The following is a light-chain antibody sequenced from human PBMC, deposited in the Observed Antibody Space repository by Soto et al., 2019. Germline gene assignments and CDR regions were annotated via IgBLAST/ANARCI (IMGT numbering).Light chain of an antibody. CDR1: SGLSTST. CDR2: LNSDGSH. V-gene: IGLV4-69*01. CDR3: QTWGTGIHWV. J-gene: IGLJ3*02. Sequence: HLVLTQSPSASASLGASVKLTCTLSSGLSTSTIAWHQQQPEKGPRYLMILNSDGSHSKGDGIPDRFSGSSSGAERYLTISSLQSEDEADYFCQTWGTGIHWVFGGGTKLTVL.